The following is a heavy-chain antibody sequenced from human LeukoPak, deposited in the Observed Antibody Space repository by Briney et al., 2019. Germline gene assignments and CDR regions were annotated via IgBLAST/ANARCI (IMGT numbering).Heavy chain of an antibody. CDR3: ARDLRHSGSYYRGFDY. D-gene: IGHD1-26*01. V-gene: IGHV1-2*02. Sequence: ASVKVSCKASGYTFTGYYMHWVRQAPGQGLEWMGWINPNSGGTNYAQKFQGRVTMSRDTSISTAYMELSRLRSDDTAVYYCARDLRHSGSYYRGFDYWGQGTLVTVSS. CDR1: GYTFTGYY. CDR2: INPNSGGT. J-gene: IGHJ4*02.